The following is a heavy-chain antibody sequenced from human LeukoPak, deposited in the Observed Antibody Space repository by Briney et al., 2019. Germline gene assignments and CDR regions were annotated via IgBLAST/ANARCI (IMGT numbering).Heavy chain of an antibody. J-gene: IGHJ5*02. CDR3: ARVEEVPAAMVIDP. Sequence: SVKVSCKASGYTFTSYGISWVRQAPGQGLEWMGWISAYNGNTNYAQKLQGRVTMTTDTSTSTAYMELRSLTSDDTAVYYCARVEEVPAAMVIDPWGQGTLVTVSS. CDR1: GYTFTSYG. V-gene: IGHV1-18*01. D-gene: IGHD2-2*01. CDR2: ISAYNGNT.